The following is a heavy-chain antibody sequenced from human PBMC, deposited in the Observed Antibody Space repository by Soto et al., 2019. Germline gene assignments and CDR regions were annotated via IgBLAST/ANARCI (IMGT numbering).Heavy chain of an antibody. CDR1: GYTFTSYG. Sequence: GASVKVSCKASGYTFTSYGISRVRQAPGQGLEWMGWISAYNGNTNYAQKLQGRVTMTTDTSTSTAYMELRSLRSDDTAVYYCAREYDFWSGPPRWFDPWGPGALVTVSS. CDR2: ISAYNGNT. D-gene: IGHD3-3*01. V-gene: IGHV1-18*04. CDR3: AREYDFWSGPPRWFDP. J-gene: IGHJ5*02.